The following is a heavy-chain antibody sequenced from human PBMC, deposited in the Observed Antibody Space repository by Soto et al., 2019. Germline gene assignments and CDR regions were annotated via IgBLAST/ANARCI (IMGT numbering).Heavy chain of an antibody. CDR3: ARAVAVPADFDY. CDR1: GYTFTGYS. V-gene: IGHV1-3*01. J-gene: IGHJ4*02. D-gene: IGHD6-19*01. Sequence: ASVKVSCKASGYTFTGYSMHWVRQAPGQRLEWMGWINAGNGNTKYSQRFQGRVTITRDTSASTAYMELSSLRSEDTAVYYCARAVAVPADFDYWGQGTLVTVS. CDR2: INAGNGNT.